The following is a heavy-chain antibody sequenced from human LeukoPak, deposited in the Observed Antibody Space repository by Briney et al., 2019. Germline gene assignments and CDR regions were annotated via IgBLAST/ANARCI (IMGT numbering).Heavy chain of an antibody. D-gene: IGHD3-10*01. CDR3: TRGGGDFFGSGPGDL. CDR1: GFTFSSYT. V-gene: IGHV3-21*01. CDR2: ISGSGFNI. J-gene: IGHJ2*01. Sequence: GGSLRLSCAASGFTFSSYTMDWVRQAPGKGLDWVSCISGSGFNIYYADSMKGRFTISRDNAKNSLYLQMNSLRAEDTAVYYCTRGGGDFFGSGPGDLWGRGSLVTVSS.